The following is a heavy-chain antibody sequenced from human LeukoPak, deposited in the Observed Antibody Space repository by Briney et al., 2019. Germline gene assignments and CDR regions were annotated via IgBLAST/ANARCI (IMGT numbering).Heavy chain of an antibody. V-gene: IGHV7-4-1*02. CDR3: TRFAVVPAANYYYYYGMDV. CDR1: GYTFTSYA. D-gene: IGHD2-2*01. Sequence: ASVKVSGKASGYTFTSYAMNWVRQAPGQGLEWMGWINTNTGNPTYAQGFTGRFVFSLDTSVSTAYLQISSLKAEDTAVYYCTRFAVVPAANYYYYYGMDVWGQGTTVTVSS. CDR2: INTNTGNP. J-gene: IGHJ6*02.